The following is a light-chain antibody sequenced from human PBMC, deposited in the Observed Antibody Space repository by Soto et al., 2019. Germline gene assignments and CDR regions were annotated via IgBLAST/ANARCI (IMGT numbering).Light chain of an antibody. CDR2: DAS. CDR3: QQRSNWPRT. J-gene: IGKJ1*01. CDR1: QNIHNH. V-gene: IGKV3-11*01. Sequence: EKLMSQSPATLSVSPGERVTLSCRASQNIHNHMSWFLQKPGQAPRLLIYDASNRATGIPARFSGSGSGTDFTLTISSLEPEDFAVYYCQQRSNWPRTFGQGTKVDIK.